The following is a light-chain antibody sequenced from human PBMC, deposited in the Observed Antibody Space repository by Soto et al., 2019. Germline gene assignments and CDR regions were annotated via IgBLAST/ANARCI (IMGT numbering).Light chain of an antibody. J-gene: IGKJ1*01. CDR2: VVS. CDR1: QTGNRNY. Sequence: EIILTQSPGTLALSPGDGATLSCRASQTGNRNYLAWYHQRPGQPPRLLIYVVSNRASGVPDRFIGDGSGTEFTLTIGRLDPDDFGVYYCQQYIDSPRTFGQGTRVEVK. CDR3: QQYIDSPRT. V-gene: IGKV3-20*01.